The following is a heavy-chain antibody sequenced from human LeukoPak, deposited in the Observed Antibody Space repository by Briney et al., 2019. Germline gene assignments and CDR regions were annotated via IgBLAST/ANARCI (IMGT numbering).Heavy chain of an antibody. CDR2: INSSGGST. Sequence: GGSLRLSCSTSGFAFTTSTMTWVRQAPGQGLEWVSTINSSGGSTYYAASVKGRFTISRDNAKNSLYLQMNSLRAEDTAVYYCAKKGDFWSGYLYYFDYWGQGTLVTVSS. D-gene: IGHD3-3*01. CDR1: GFAFTTST. V-gene: IGHV3-23*01. CDR3: AKKGDFWSGYLYYFDY. J-gene: IGHJ4*02.